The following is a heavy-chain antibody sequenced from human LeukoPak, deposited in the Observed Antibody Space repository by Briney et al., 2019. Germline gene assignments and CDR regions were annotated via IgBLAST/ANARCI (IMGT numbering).Heavy chain of an antibody. D-gene: IGHD6-13*01. V-gene: IGHV3-30*04. CDR3: ARDLLAAAGTFWFDP. CDR1: GFTFSSYA. CDR2: ISYDGSNK. J-gene: IGHJ5*02. Sequence: PGGSLRLSCAASGFTFSSYAMHGVRQAPGKGLEWVAVISYDGSNKYYADSVKGRFTISRDNSKNTLYLQMNSLRAEDTAVYYCARDLLAAAGTFWFDPWGQGTLVTVSS.